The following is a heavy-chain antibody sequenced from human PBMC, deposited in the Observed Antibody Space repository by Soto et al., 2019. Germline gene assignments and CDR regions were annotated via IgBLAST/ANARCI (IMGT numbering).Heavy chain of an antibody. D-gene: IGHD2-2*01. CDR1: GFTFDDYA. V-gene: IGHV3-9*01. CDR2: ISWNSGSI. Sequence: GGSLRLSCAASGFTFDDYAMHWVRQAPGKGLEWVSGISWNSGSIGYADSVKGRFTISRDNAKNSLYLQMNSLRAEDTALYYCAKDIKRLNRRAAMAASAFDIWGQGTMVTVSS. CDR3: AKDIKRLNRRAAMAASAFDI. J-gene: IGHJ3*02.